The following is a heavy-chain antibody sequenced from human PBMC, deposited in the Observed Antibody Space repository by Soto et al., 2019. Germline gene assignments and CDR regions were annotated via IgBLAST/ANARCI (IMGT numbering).Heavy chain of an antibody. D-gene: IGHD3-10*01. CDR1: GYTFTSHG. CDR3: ARMVRGSNIDYNHVIDV. J-gene: IGHJ6*04. CDR2: ISAYNGDT. V-gene: IGHV1-18*01. Sequence: QVQLVQSGAEVKKPGASVKVSCKASGYTFTSHGISWVRQAPGQGLEWMGWISAYNGDTNYAQKLQGRVTVTTDTPTGAASMELTSLRSGPTAVYYCARMVRGSNIDYNHVIDVWGKEATVTFSS.